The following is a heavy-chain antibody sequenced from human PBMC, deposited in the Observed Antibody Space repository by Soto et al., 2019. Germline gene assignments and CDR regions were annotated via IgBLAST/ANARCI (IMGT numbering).Heavy chain of an antibody. Sequence: EVQLVESGGGLVQPGASLRLSCAASGLTFRSYWMHWVRQAPGKGLVWVSRINTDGSVAMYVDSVKGRFTISRDNAKNTLYLHMNSLRAEDTAVYYCVKDMQLWRLDSGGQGTLVTVSS. V-gene: IGHV3-74*03. CDR3: VKDMQLWRLDS. J-gene: IGHJ4*02. CDR1: GLTFRSYW. D-gene: IGHD2-15*01. CDR2: INTDGSVA.